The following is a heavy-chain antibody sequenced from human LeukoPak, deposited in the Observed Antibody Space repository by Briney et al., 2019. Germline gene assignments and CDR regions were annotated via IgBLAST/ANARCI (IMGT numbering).Heavy chain of an antibody. D-gene: IGHD2-2*01. CDR1: GFTFSSYG. J-gene: IGHJ6*02. CDR3: ARVKRCSSTSCYPRLYYYGMDV. V-gene: IGHV3-33*01. CDR2: IWYDGSNK. Sequence: PGGSLRLSCAASGFTFSSYGMHWVRQAPGKGLEWVAVIWYDGSNKYYADSVKGRFTISRDNSKNTLYLQMNSLRAEDTAVYYCARVKRCSSTSCYPRLYYYGMDVWGQGTTVTVSS.